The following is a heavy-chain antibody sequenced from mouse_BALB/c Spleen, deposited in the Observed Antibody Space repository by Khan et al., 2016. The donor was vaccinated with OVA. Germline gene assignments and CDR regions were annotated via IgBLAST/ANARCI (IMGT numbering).Heavy chain of an antibody. D-gene: IGHD3-1*01. CDR3: ARSGYEAWFAY. CDR2: IDPENGNT. Sequence: VRLQQSGAELVRPGALVKLSCRASGFNIKDYYMHWVKQRPEQGLEWIGWIDPENGNTIYDPKFQGKASITADTSSNTAYLHLSSLASEDTAVYYCARSGYEAWFAYWGHGTLVTVSA. CDR1: GFNIKDYY. J-gene: IGHJ3*01. V-gene: IGHV14-1*02.